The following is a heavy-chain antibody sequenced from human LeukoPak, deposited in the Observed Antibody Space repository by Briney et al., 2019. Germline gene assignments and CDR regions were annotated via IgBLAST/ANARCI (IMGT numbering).Heavy chain of an antibody. CDR1: GGSISTYY. Sequence: PSETLSLTCTLPGGSISTYYWSWIRQSPGKGLEWIGSIYYSGSTNYNPFLKSRVTISVDPSKNQFSLELSCVTAADTAVYYCAVNLTRHTFDIWGKGTMVTVSS. J-gene: IGHJ3*02. D-gene: IGHD1-1*01. CDR3: AVNLTRHTFDI. CDR2: IYYSGST. V-gene: IGHV4-59*08.